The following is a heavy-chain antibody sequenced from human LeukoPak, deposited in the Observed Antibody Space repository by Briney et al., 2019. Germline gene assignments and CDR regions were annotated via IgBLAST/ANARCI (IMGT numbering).Heavy chain of an antibody. CDR2: TSYTGGNT. Sequence: GGSLRLSCAASGFTFSSYAMSWVHQAPGKGLEWVSGTSYTGGNTYYADSVKGRFTISRDNSKNTLYLQMNSLRAEDTAVYYCAKGGQYSSSSGFGYWGQGTLVTVSS. V-gene: IGHV3-23*01. CDR3: AKGGQYSSSSGFGY. J-gene: IGHJ4*02. CDR1: GFTFSSYA. D-gene: IGHD6-6*01.